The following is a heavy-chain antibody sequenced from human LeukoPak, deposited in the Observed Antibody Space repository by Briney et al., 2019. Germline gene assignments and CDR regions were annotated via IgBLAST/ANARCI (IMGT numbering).Heavy chain of an antibody. CDR2: ISWNSGSI. Sequence: PRGSLRLSCAASGFTFDDYAMHWVRQAPGKGLEWVSGISWNSGSISYADSVKGRFTISRDNAKNSLYLQMNSLRAEDTALYYCAKDGDSTMVRGLSPLDYWGQGTLVTVSS. J-gene: IGHJ4*02. D-gene: IGHD3-10*01. V-gene: IGHV3-9*01. CDR3: AKDGDSTMVRGLSPLDY. CDR1: GFTFDDYA.